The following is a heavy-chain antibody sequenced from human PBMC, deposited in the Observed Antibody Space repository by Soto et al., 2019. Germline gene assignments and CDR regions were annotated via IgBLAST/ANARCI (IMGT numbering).Heavy chain of an antibody. CDR3: AGSRRETSDAFDI. CDR2: ISYDGSNK. Sequence: QGQLVESGGGVVQPGRSLRLSCAASGFTFSSYAMHWVRQAPGKGLEWVAVISYDGSNKYYAESVKGRFTISRDNSTNTLYLQMNSLRAEDTAVFYCAGSRRETSDAFDIWGQGTMVTVSS. D-gene: IGHD1-26*01. V-gene: IGHV3-30*01. CDR1: GFTFSSYA. J-gene: IGHJ3*02.